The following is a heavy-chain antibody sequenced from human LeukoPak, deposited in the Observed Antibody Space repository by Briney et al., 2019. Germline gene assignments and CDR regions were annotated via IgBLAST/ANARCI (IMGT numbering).Heavy chain of an antibody. D-gene: IGHD3-16*01. CDR2: IKRKTDGETT. Sequence: GGSLRLSCAASGLTFSNAWMSWVRQAPGGGVEWVGRIKRKTDGETTEYVARVKGRFTISRDDSKNTLYLQMNSLKTEDTGVYYCATASSGLFYWGQGTLVTVSS. V-gene: IGHV3-15*01. J-gene: IGHJ4*02. CDR1: GLTFSNAW. CDR3: ATASSGLFY.